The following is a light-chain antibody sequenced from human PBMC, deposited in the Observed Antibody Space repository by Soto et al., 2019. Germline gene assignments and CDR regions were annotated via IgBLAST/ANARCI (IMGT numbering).Light chain of an antibody. CDR3: TQYYSTFPT. J-gene: IGKJ1*01. CDR1: QSVLYSSNNQNY. V-gene: IGKV4-1*01. Sequence: DIVMTQSPDYLAVSLGERAFINCRSSQSVLYSSNNQNYLAWYQQKPGQPPKLLIYRASTRESGVPDRFSGSGSGTDFTLTISSLQAEDVAVYCCTQYYSTFPTFGQGTTVEIK. CDR2: RAS.